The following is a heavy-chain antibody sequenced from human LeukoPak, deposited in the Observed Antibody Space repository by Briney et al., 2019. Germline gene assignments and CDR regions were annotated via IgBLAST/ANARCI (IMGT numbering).Heavy chain of an antibody. Sequence: GRSLRLSCAASGFTFSNFAIHWVGQAPGKGLEWVAVISYDGSNKYYADSVKGRFTISRDNSKNTLYLQMNSLRAEDSAVYYCARHLHYWGSPDYWGQGTLVTVSS. CDR2: ISYDGSNK. CDR1: GFTFSNFA. D-gene: IGHD7-27*01. J-gene: IGHJ4*02. CDR3: ARHLHYWGSPDY. V-gene: IGHV3-30-3*01.